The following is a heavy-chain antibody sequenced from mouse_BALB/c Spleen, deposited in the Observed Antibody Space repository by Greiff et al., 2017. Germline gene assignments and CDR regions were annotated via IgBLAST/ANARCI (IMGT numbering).Heavy chain of an antibody. Sequence: QVQLQQSGAELMKPGASVKISCKATGYTFSSYWIEWVKQRPGHGLEWIGEILPGSGSTNYNEKFKGKATFTADTSSNTAYMQLSSLTSEDSAVYYCARGEGGGGLRRMFAYWGQGTLVTVSA. CDR2: ILPGSGST. CDR3: ARGEGGGGLRRMFAY. J-gene: IGHJ3*01. CDR1: GYTFSSYW. V-gene: IGHV1-9*01. D-gene: IGHD2-4*01.